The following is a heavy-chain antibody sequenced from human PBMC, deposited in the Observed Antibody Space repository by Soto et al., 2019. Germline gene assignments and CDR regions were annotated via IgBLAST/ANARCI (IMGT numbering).Heavy chain of an antibody. CDR2: IYYSGST. D-gene: IGHD6-19*01. J-gene: IGHJ5*02. CDR1: GASISSYY. CDR3: ARDRSGISVRGAWFDP. V-gene: IGHV4-59*01. Sequence: PSETLSLTCTVSGASISSYYWSWIRQSPGKGLEWIGYIYYSGSTKYNPSLKSRVTISVDTSKNQFSLWLNSVTAADTAVYYCARDRSGISVRGAWFDPWGQGTLVT.